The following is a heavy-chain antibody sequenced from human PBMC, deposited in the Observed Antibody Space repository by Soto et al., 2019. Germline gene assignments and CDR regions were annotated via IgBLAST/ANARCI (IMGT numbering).Heavy chain of an antibody. J-gene: IGHJ4*02. Sequence: EVQLVESGGGLVQPGGSLRLSCAASGFTVSSNSMSWVRHAPGKGLEWVSVIYSGGSTYYADSVKGRFTISRDNSKNTLYLQMNSLRAEDTAVYYCARDHGGVAWGYWGQGTLVTVSS. CDR3: ARDHGGVAWGY. D-gene: IGHD3-16*01. V-gene: IGHV3-66*01. CDR1: GFTVSSNS. CDR2: IYSGGST.